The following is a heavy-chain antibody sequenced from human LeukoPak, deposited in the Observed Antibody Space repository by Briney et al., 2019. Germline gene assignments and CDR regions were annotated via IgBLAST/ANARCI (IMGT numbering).Heavy chain of an antibody. D-gene: IGHD4-17*01. Sequence: GGSLRLSCAASGFTFSSYGMHWVRQAPGKGLEWVAVISYDGSNKYYADSVKGRFTISRDNSKNMLYLQMNSLRAEETAVYYCAKSYGDYEPGGPYYYGMDVWGQGTTVTVSS. CDR2: ISYDGSNK. V-gene: IGHV3-30*18. CDR1: GFTFSSYG. J-gene: IGHJ6*02. CDR3: AKSYGDYEPGGPYYYGMDV.